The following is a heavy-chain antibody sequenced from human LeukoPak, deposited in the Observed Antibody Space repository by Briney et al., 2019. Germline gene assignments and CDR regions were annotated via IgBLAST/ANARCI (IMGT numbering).Heavy chain of an antibody. CDR1: GYTFTSYA. CDR3: ARDKTDYYYYYMDV. V-gene: IGHV1-3*01. CDR2: INAGNGNT. Sequence: ASVKVSCKASGYTFTSYAMHWVRQAPGQRLEWMGWINAGNGNTKYSQKFQGRVTITRDTSASTAYMELSSLRSEDTAVYYCARDKTDYYYYYMDVWGKGTTVTVSS. D-gene: IGHD2-21*02. J-gene: IGHJ6*03.